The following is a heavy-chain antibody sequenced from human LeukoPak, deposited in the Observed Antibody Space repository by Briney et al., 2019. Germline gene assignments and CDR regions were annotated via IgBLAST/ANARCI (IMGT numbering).Heavy chain of an antibody. V-gene: IGHV3-74*03. Sequence: GGSLRLSCTASGLHLSGYWMSWARHAPGKGLVWVSRIKFDGSITTYADSVKGRFTISRDIAKNTLYLQMNSLRAEDTAVYYCAKSDWFDPWGQGTVVTVSS. CDR1: GLHLSGYW. CDR2: IKFDGSIT. J-gene: IGHJ5*02. CDR3: AKSDWFDP.